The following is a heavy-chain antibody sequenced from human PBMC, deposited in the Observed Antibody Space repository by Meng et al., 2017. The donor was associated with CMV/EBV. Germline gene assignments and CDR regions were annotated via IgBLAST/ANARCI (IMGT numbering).Heavy chain of an antibody. D-gene: IGHD6-13*01. Sequence: QVQLVESGAGVKKPGASVKVSCKASGYTFTGYYMHWVRQAPGQGLEWMGWINPNSGGTNYAQKFQGRVTMTRDTSISTAYMELSRLRSDDTAVYYCARQHNSSSWIINWFDPWGQGTLVTVSS. CDR3: ARQHNSSSWIINWFDP. J-gene: IGHJ5*02. CDR2: INPNSGGT. V-gene: IGHV1-2*02. CDR1: GYTFTGYY.